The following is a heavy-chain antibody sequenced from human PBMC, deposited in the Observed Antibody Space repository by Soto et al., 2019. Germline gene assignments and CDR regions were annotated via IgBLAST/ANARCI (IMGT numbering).Heavy chain of an antibody. CDR2: INPNSGNI. Sequence: SVKVSFKASGNTFTSYDINWVRQATGHGLEWMGWINPNSGNIGYAQKFQGRVTMTRDTAIRTAYMEVSRLRSDDTAVYYCARGRASGSYYLLDYWGQGTLVTVSS. D-gene: IGHD3-10*01. J-gene: IGHJ4*02. CDR3: ARGRASGSYYLLDY. V-gene: IGHV1-8*01. CDR1: GNTFTSYD.